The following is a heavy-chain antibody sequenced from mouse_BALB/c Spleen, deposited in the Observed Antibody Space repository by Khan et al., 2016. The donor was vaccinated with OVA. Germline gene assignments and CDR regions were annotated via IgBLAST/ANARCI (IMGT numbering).Heavy chain of an antibody. J-gene: IGHJ4*01. Sequence: QVQLKQSGPGLVAPSQSLSITCTISGFSLTNYGIHWVRQSPGKGLEWLVLIWSDGTTTYNSALKSRLSISKDNSKSQDFLKMNSLQTDDTAMYYCARQPYYHYYLMDYWGQGTSVTVSS. CDR2: IWSDGTT. V-gene: IGHV2-6-1*01. CDR3: ARQPYYHYYLMDY. D-gene: IGHD2-10*01. CDR1: GFSLTNYG.